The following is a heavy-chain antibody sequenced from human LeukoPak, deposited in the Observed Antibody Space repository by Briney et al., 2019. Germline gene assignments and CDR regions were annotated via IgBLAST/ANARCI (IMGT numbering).Heavy chain of an antibody. J-gene: IGHJ6*03. CDR2: TRNKANSYTT. V-gene: IGHV3-72*01. Sequence: PGGSLRLSCAASGFTFSSYAMSWVRQAPGKGLEWVGRTRNKANSYTTEYAASVKGRFTISRDDSKNSPYLQMNSLKTEDTAVYYCARELRPTYYMDVWGKGTTVTISS. CDR3: ARELRPTYYMDV. CDR1: GFTFSSYA.